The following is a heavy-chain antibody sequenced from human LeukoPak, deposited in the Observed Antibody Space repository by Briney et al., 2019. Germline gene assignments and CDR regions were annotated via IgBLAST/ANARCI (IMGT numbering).Heavy chain of an antibody. CDR2: INPNSGGT. V-gene: IGHV1-2*02. D-gene: IGHD1-26*01. CDR1: GYTFTGYY. Sequence: ASAKVSCKASGYTFTGYYMHWVRQAPGQGLEWMGWINPNSGGTNYAQKFQGRVTMTRDTSISTAYMELSRLRSDDTAVYYCARWYSGSYYDYDYWGQGTLVTVSS. J-gene: IGHJ4*02. CDR3: ARWYSGSYYDYDY.